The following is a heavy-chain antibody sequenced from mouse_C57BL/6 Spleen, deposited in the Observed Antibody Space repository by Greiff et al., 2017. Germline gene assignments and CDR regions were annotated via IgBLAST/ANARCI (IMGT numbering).Heavy chain of an antibody. D-gene: IGHD4-1*01. J-gene: IGHJ3*01. Sequence: QVQLQQSGAELVKPGASVKISCKASGYTFTDYYINWVKQRPGQGLEWIGKIGPGSGSTYYNEKFKGKATLTADKSSSTAYLQLSSRTPEDTAVYYCGANWDRAYWGQGTLVTVSA. CDR3: GANWDRAY. V-gene: IGHV1-77*01. CDR2: IGPGSGST. CDR1: GYTFTDYY.